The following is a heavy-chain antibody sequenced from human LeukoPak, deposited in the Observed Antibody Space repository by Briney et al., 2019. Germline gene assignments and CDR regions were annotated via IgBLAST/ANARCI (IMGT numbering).Heavy chain of an antibody. J-gene: IGHJ4*02. V-gene: IGHV3-48*02. CDR2: ISVGSKTI. CDR1: GFTFSTYS. CDR3: ARDIDY. Sequence: GGSLRLSCAASGFTFSTYSMNWVRQAPGKGLEWVSYISVGSKTIYYADSVKGRFTISRDDAKNSLYLQMNSLRDEDTAMHYCARDIDYWGQGTLVTVSS.